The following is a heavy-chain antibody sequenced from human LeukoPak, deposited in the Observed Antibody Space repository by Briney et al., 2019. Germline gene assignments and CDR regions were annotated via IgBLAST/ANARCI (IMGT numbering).Heavy chain of an antibody. J-gene: IGHJ4*02. CDR2: INHSGST. Sequence: SETLSLTCAVYGGSLSGYYWSWIRQPPGKGLEWIGEINHSGSTNYNPSLKSRVTISVDTSKNQFSLKLSSVTAADTAVYYCARGPRYYYDSSGYYYGYWGQGTLVTVSS. CDR3: ARGPRYYYDSSGYYYGY. CDR1: GGSLSGYY. D-gene: IGHD3-22*01. V-gene: IGHV4-34*01.